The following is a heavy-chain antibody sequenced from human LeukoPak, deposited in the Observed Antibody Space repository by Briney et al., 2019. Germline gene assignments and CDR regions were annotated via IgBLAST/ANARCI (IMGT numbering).Heavy chain of an antibody. CDR2: ISGSGDST. Sequence: GGSLRLSCAVSGFTFSSYALSWVRQAPGRGLEWVSAISGSGDSTYYADSVKGRFTISRDNSKNALYLQMNSLRAEDTALYYCAKENPHNDYWGQGTLVTVSS. V-gene: IGHV3-23*01. CDR1: GFTFSSYA. CDR3: AKENPHNDY. J-gene: IGHJ4*02.